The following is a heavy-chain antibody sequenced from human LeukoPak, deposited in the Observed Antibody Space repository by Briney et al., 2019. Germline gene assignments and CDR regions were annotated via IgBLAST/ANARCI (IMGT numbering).Heavy chain of an antibody. CDR2: INPNSGGT. CDR3: ARDGVDGATAGY. CDR1: GYTFTSYY. Sequence: ASVKVSCKASGYTFTSYYMHWVRQAPGQGLEWMGIINPNSGGTNYAQKFQGRVTMTRDTSISTAYMELSRLRSDDTAVYYCARDGVDGATAGYWGQGTLVTVSS. D-gene: IGHD4-17*01. J-gene: IGHJ4*02. V-gene: IGHV1-2*02.